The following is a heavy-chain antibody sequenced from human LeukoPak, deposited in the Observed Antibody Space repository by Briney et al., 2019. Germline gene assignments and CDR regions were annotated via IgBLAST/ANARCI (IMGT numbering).Heavy chain of an antibody. D-gene: IGHD6-13*01. J-gene: IGHJ4*02. CDR2: AYSGGYT. V-gene: IGHV3-66*01. CDR1: GVTVSSSS. Sequence: GGSLRLSCAASGVTVSSSSMSWVRQAPGKGLEWVSAAYSGGYTNYADSVKGRFTISGDNSKNTLYLQMSSLRAEDTAVYYCARAPSTVRSWFYFDYWGQGTLVTVSS. CDR3: ARAPSTVRSWFYFDY.